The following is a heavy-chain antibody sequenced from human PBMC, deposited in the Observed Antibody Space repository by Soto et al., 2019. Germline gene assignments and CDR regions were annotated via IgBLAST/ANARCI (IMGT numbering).Heavy chain of an antibody. CDR1: GGSFSVYY. Sequence: QVQLQQWGAGLLKPLETLSLTCAINGGSFSVYYWSWIRQPPGKGLEWIGEINHSGSTNYNTSLQSRVIISLDTSKNQFSLKLSSVTAADTAVYYCARERRVVGGYSSNWYDYSDYWGQGTLVKVSS. J-gene: IGHJ4*02. CDR2: INHSGST. CDR3: ARERRVVGGYSSNWYDYSDY. D-gene: IGHD6-13*01. V-gene: IGHV4-34*01.